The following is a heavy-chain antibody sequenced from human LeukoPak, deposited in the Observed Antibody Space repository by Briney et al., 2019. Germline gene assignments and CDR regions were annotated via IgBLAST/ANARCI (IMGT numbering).Heavy chain of an antibody. J-gene: IGHJ4*02. Sequence: NPGGSLRLSCAASGFTFSSYRMTWVRQAPGKGLEWVSSISSSSSYIYYADSVKGRFTISRDNAKNSLYLQMNSLRAEDTAVYYCARKRANSGSYSGYFDYWGQGTLVTVSS. D-gene: IGHD1-26*01. CDR2: ISSSSSYI. CDR3: ARKRANSGSYSGYFDY. V-gene: IGHV3-21*01. CDR1: GFTFSSYR.